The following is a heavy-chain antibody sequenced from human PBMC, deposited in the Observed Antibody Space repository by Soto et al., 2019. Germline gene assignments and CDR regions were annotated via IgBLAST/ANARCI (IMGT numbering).Heavy chain of an antibody. CDR1: GFRFDDYN. D-gene: IGHD3-3*01. V-gene: IGHV3-43*01. Sequence: GGSLRLSCAASGFRFDDYNMHWVRQAPGKGLEWVSLITWNGANSYYADSVKGRFTIFRGGTTKSLSLQMTSLKREDTGLYFWARETLTFGSAFDVWGQGTTVTVSS. J-gene: IGHJ6*02. CDR2: ITWNGANS. CDR3: ARETLTFGSAFDV.